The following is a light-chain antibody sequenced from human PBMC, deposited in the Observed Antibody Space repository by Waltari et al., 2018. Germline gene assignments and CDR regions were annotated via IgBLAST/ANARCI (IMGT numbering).Light chain of an antibody. V-gene: IGKV1-27*01. CDR3: QQDYTTPLT. CDR1: QGINKD. Sequence: DIQMTQSPSSLSASVGDRVTVTCRATQGINKDLSWYQQKPRKAPTLLIYGASSLQTGVSSRFSGSGSGTDFTLTISSLQPEDVATYYCQQDYTTPLTFGGGTKVEIK. CDR2: GAS. J-gene: IGKJ4*01.